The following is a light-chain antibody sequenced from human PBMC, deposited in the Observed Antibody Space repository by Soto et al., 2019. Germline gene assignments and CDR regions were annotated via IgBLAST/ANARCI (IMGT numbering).Light chain of an antibody. CDR1: QSVSNY. CDR2: EAS. J-gene: IGKJ4*01. CDR3: PQRSHWLY. V-gene: IGKV3-11*01. Sequence: EIVLTQSPATLSLSPGERATLSCRASQSVSNYLAWYQQKPGQAPRLLIYEASNRASGIPARFSGSGSGTDFTLTISSLEPEDFAVYYRPQRSHWLYFGGVRKVDIK.